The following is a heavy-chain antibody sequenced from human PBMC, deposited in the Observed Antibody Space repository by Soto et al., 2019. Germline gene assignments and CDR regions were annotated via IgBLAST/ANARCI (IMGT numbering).Heavy chain of an antibody. CDR2: ISSGSSSTNI. Sequence: EVQLVESGGGLVKPGGSLRLSCAVSGFTFSTYSMTWVRQAPGKGLEWVSCISSGSSSTNIYYADSVKGRFTISRDNANNSLFLQMNSMRAEDTAVYYCARVRDPLLLGHIDSWGQGILVTVSA. CDR3: ARVRDPLLLGHIDS. D-gene: IGHD2-15*01. CDR1: GFTFSTYS. V-gene: IGHV3-21*02. J-gene: IGHJ4*02.